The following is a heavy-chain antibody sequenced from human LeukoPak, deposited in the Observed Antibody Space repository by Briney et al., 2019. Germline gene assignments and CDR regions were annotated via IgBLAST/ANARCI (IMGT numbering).Heavy chain of an antibody. CDR1: GYSISSSSSY. CDR3: AREYSTKDAFDI. CDR2: IYYGGST. V-gene: IGHV4-39*07. Sequence: SETLSLTCTVSGYSISSSSSYWGWVRQPPGKGLEWIGTIYYGGSTYYKPSLKSRVTISVDTSKNQFSLKLSSVTAADTAVYYCAREYSTKDAFDIWGQGTMVTVSS. D-gene: IGHD6-13*01. J-gene: IGHJ3*02.